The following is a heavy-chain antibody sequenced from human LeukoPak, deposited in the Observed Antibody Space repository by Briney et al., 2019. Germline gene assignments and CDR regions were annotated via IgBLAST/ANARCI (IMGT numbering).Heavy chain of an antibody. V-gene: IGHV3-30*18. CDR2: ISYDGSNK. D-gene: IGHD5-18*01. CDR1: GFTFSSYG. CDR3: AKGYSYGPGDAFDI. J-gene: IGHJ3*02. Sequence: PGRSLRLSCAASGFTFSSYGMHWVRQAPGQGLEWGAVISYDGSNKYYADSVKGRFTISRDNSKNTLYLQMNSLRAEDTAVYYCAKGYSYGPGDAFDIWGQGTMVTVSS.